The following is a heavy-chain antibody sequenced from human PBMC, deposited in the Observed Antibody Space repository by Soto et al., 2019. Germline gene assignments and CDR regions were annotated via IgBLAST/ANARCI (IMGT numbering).Heavy chain of an antibody. D-gene: IGHD3-10*01. CDR2: VYRGGAT. V-gene: IGHV3-53*04. CDR1: GFTVSSNY. CDR3: VRGRYGSEIH. Sequence: EVRLVESGGGLVQPGGSLRLSGAAFGFTVSSNYLTWVRLAPGKGLEWVSLVYRGGATLYAASVKGRLTISTHSSQNTLFLQMNSLRTEDTAPYYCVRGRYGSEIHWGQGTKVTVSS. J-gene: IGHJ4*02.